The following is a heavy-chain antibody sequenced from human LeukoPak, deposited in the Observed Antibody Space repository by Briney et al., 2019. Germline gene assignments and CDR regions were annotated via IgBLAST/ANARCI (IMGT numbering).Heavy chain of an antibody. Sequence: SETLSLTCAVYGGSFSGYYWSWIRQPPGKGLEWIGYISYTGSTYYNPSLKSRVIISRDTSKNQFSLKLSSVTAADTAIYYCARGDYWGQGTLVTVSS. J-gene: IGHJ4*02. CDR2: ISYTGST. CDR1: GGSFSGYY. V-gene: IGHV4-34*01. CDR3: ARGDY.